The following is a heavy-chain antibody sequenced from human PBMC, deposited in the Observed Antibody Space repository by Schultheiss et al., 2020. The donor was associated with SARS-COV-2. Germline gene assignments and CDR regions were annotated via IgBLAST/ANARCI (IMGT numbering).Heavy chain of an antibody. CDR3: ARDSYGSHYYYGMDV. CDR1: GYTFTGYY. Sequence: ASVKVSCKASGYTFTGYYMHWVRQAPGQGLEWMGWISAYNGNTNYAQKLQGRVTMTTDTSTSTAYMELSSLRSEDTAVYYCARDSYGSHYYYGMDVWGQGTTVTVSS. J-gene: IGHJ6*02. CDR2: ISAYNGNT. D-gene: IGHD5-18*01. V-gene: IGHV1-18*04.